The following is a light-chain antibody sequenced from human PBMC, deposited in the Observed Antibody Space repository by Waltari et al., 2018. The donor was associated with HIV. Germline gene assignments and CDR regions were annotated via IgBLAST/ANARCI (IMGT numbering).Light chain of an antibody. CDR3: CSYAGSRRV. CDR2: EVN. Sequence: QSALTQPASVSGSPGQSITISCTGTSSYVWSYNLVSWYQQYPGKAPKLMIYEVNKRPSGISNRFSGSKSGNTASLTISGLQAEDEADYYCCSYAGSRRVFGTGTKVTVL. CDR1: SSYVWSYNL. V-gene: IGLV2-23*02. J-gene: IGLJ1*01.